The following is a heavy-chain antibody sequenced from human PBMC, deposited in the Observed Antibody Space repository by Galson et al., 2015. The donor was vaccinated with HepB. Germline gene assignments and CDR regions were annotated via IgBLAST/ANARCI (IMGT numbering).Heavy chain of an antibody. Sequence: SVKVSCKVSGYNLSDLCMHWVRRAPGKGLEWMGGFDPDDGKIAYAQDFRGRVTMTEDTSTDTAYMELSTLSSEDTAVYYCTTAVVLVPVALQQNWFDPWGQGTLVIVSS. CDR3: TTAVVLVPVALQQNWFDP. V-gene: IGHV1-24*01. CDR1: GYNLSDLC. D-gene: IGHD2-2*01. J-gene: IGHJ5*02. CDR2: FDPDDGKI.